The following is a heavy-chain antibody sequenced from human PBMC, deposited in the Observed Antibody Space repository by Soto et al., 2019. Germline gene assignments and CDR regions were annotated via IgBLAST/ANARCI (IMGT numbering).Heavy chain of an antibody. Sequence: QVQLVQSGTEVKKPGSSAKVSCKASGGTFSNYVISWVRQAPGQGLEWMGGIIPLFGTTDYAKKFQGRIAITADESTTTVYMDLSSLRFEDTAVYFCEIDGGSGELAVVWGHGTTVIVSS. V-gene: IGHV1-69*01. CDR2: IIPLFGTT. CDR1: GGTFSNYV. D-gene: IGHD3-10*01. CDR3: EIDGGSGELAVV. J-gene: IGHJ6*02.